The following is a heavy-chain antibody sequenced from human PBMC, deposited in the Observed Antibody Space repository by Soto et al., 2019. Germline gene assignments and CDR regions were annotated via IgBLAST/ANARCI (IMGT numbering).Heavy chain of an antibody. J-gene: IGHJ5*02. CDR2: ISAYNGNT. CDR1: GYTFTSYG. CDR3: ARSPVVPAAMNLAWFDP. D-gene: IGHD2-2*01. Sequence: ASVKVSCKASGYTFTSYGISWVRQAPGQGLEWMGWISAYNGNTNYAQKLQGRVTMTTDTSTSTAYMGLRSLRSDDTAVYYCARSPVVPAAMNLAWFDPWGQGTLVTVSS. V-gene: IGHV1-18*01.